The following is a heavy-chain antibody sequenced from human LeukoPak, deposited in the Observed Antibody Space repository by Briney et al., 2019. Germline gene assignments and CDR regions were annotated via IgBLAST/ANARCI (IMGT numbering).Heavy chain of an antibody. D-gene: IGHD5-24*01. J-gene: IGHJ5*02. CDR2: IYYSGST. CDR3: ARSFNPQLNWFDP. CDR1: GGSISSYY. V-gene: IGHV4-59*01. Sequence: SETLSLTCTVSGGSISSYYWSRIRQPPGKGLEWIGYIYYSGSTNYNPSLKSRVTISVDTSKNQFSLKLSSVTAADTAVYYCARSFNPQLNWFDPWGQGTLVTVSS.